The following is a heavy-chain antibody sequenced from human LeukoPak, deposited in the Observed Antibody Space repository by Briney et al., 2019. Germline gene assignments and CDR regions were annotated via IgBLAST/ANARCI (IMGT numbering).Heavy chain of an antibody. J-gene: IGHJ3*02. CDR2: IIPIFGTA. CDR1: GGTFSSYA. V-gene: IGHV1-69*01. CDR3: ARMAGGWALAFDI. Sequence: ASVKVSCKASGGTFSSYAISWVLQAPGQGLEWMGGIIPIFGTANYAQKFQGRVTITADESTSTAYMELSSLRSEDTAVYYCARMAGGWALAFDIWGQGTMVTVSS. D-gene: IGHD5-24*01.